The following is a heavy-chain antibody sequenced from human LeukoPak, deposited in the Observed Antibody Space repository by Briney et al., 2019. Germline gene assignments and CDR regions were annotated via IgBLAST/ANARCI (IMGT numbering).Heavy chain of an antibody. CDR3: ARESSSGWYDAFDI. J-gene: IGHJ3*02. V-gene: IGHV3-74*01. D-gene: IGHD6-19*01. Sequence: GGSLRLSCAASGFTFSSYWMHWVRQAPGKGLVWVSRINSDGSSTTCADSVKGRFTISRDNAKNTVYLQMNSLRAEDTAVYYCARESSSGWYDAFDIWGQGTMVTVSS. CDR1: GFTFSSYW. CDR2: INSDGSST.